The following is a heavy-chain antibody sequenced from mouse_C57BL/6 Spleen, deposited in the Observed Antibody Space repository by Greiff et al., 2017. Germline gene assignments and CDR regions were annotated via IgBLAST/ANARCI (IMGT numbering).Heavy chain of an antibody. J-gene: IGHJ1*03. CDR2: INPYNGDT. Sequence: VHVKQSGPELVKPGDSVKISCKASGYSFTGYFMNWVMQSHGKSLEWIGRINPYNGDTFYNQKFKGKATLTVDKSSSTAHMELRSLTSEDSAVXYCAGDGSRPWFDVWGTGTTVTVSS. V-gene: IGHV1-20*01. CDR1: GYSFTGYF. D-gene: IGHD1-1*01. CDR3: AGDGSRPWFDV.